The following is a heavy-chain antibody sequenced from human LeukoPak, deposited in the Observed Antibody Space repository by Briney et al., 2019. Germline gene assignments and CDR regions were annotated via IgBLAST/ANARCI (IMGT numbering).Heavy chain of an antibody. Sequence: SETLSLTCAVYGGSFSGYYWSWIRQPPGKGLEWIGEINHSGSTNYNPSLKSRVTISVDTSKSQFSLKLSSVTAADTAVYYCARGPSGYASNWFDPWGQGTLVTVSS. D-gene: IGHD3-22*01. J-gene: IGHJ5*02. CDR3: ARGPSGYASNWFDP. CDR1: GGSFSGYY. CDR2: INHSGST. V-gene: IGHV4-34*01.